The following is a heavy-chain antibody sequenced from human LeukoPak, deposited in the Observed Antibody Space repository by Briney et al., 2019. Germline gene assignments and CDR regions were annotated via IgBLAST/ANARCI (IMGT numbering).Heavy chain of an antibody. J-gene: IGHJ4*02. CDR2: ISWDGGST. D-gene: IGHD2-21*02. CDR1: GFTFDDYT. CDR3: AKGGVVVTTMTDY. V-gene: IGHV3-43*01. Sequence: GGSLRLSCAASGFTFDDYTMHWVRQAPGKGLEWVSLISWDGGSTYYADSVKGRFTISRDNSKNSLYLQMNSLRTEDTALYYSAKGGVVVTTMTDYWGQGTLVTVSS.